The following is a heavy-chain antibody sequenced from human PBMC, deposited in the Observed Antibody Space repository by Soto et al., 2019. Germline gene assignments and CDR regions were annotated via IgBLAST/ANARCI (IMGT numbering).Heavy chain of an antibody. CDR3: ARNGERDLGLNYYFYYGMDV. V-gene: IGHV1-18*01. CDR2: VSPYSNIT. J-gene: IGHJ6*02. CDR1: DYIFTTYG. Sequence: ASVKVSCKASDYIFTTYGISWVRQAPGQRLEWMGWVSPYSNITNYAQKFQGRVTMTTETSTSTVYMELRSLRSDDTAMYYCARNGERDLGLNYYFYYGMDVWGQGTSVTVSS. D-gene: IGHD3-10*01.